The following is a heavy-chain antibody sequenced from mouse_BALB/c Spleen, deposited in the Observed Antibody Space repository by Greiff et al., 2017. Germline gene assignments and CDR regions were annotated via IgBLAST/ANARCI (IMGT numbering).Heavy chain of an antibody. Sequence: EVKLMESGGGLVQPGGSLKLSCAASGFTFSSYGMSWVRQTPDKRLELVATINSNGGSTYYPDSVKGRFTISRDNAKNTLYLQMSSLKSEDTAMYYCARGDYGYEDYYAMDYWGQGTSVTVSS. V-gene: IGHV5-6-3*01. D-gene: IGHD1-2*01. CDR2: INSNGGST. CDR1: GFTFSSYG. CDR3: ARGDYGYEDYYAMDY. J-gene: IGHJ4*01.